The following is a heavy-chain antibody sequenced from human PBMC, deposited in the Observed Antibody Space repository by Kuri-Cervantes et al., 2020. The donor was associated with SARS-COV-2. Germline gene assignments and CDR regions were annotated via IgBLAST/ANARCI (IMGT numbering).Heavy chain of an antibody. CDR3: ARALTVPSDCSSTSCPPGYFDL. Sequence: SETLSLTCIVSGYSISSGYYWGWIRQPPGKGLEWIGSIYHSGSTYYNPSLKSRVTISVDTSKNQFSLKLSSVTAADTAVSYCARALTVPSDCSSTSCPPGYFDLWGRGTLVTVSS. CDR2: IYHSGST. D-gene: IGHD2-2*01. CDR1: GYSISSGYY. V-gene: IGHV4-38-2*02. J-gene: IGHJ2*01.